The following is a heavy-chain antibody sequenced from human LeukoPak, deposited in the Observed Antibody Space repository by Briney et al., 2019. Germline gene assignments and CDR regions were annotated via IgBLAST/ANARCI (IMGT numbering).Heavy chain of an antibody. V-gene: IGHV1-46*03. D-gene: IGHD2-21*01. CDR2: TNPSGGST. J-gene: IGHJ2*01. CDR3: ARGVGPPAYCGGDCFSGYFDL. CDR1: GYTFTSYY. Sequence: ASVKVSCKASGYTFTSYYMHWVRQAPGQGLEWMGITNPSGGSTSYAQKFQGRVTMTRDTSTSTVYMELSSLRSEDTAVYYCARGVGPPAYCGGDCFSGYFDLWGRGTLVTVSS.